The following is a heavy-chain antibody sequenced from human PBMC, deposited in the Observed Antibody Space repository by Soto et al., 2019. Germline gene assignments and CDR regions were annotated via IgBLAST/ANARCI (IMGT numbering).Heavy chain of an antibody. CDR3: AREEADILLGYYYGMDV. CDR1: GYTFTSYY. D-gene: IGHD2-2*01. J-gene: IGHJ6*02. Sequence: ASVKVSCKASGYTFTSYYMHWVRQAPGQGLEWMGKINPSGGSTSYAQKFQGRVTMTRDTSTSTVYMELSSLRSEDTALYYCAREEADILLGYYYGMDVWGQGTTVTVSS. CDR2: INPSGGST. V-gene: IGHV1-46*01.